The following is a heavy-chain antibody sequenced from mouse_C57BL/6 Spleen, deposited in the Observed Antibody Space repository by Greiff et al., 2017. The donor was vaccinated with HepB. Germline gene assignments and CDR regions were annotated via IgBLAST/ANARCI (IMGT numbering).Heavy chain of an antibody. V-gene: IGHV5-6*02. CDR1: GFTFSSYG. CDR3: VNEGFAY. Sequence: DVKLVESGGDLVKPGGSLKLSCAASGFTFSSYGMSWVRQTPDKRLEWVATISSGGSYTYYPDSVKGRFTISRDNAKNTLYLQMSSLKSEDTAMYYCVNEGFAYWGQGTLVTVSA. CDR2: ISSGGSYT. J-gene: IGHJ3*01.